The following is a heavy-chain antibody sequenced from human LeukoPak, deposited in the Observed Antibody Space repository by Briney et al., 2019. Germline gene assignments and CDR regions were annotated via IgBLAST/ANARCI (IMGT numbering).Heavy chain of an antibody. CDR2: VKSKSAGETT. V-gene: IGHV3-15*01. J-gene: IGHJ4*02. CDR3: TLIQGWGSGSYYRDF. CDR1: GLSISNDW. D-gene: IGHD3-10*01. Sequence: GGSLRLSCAASGLSISNDWMSWVRQAPGKGLEWVARVKSKSAGETTDYAAPVKGRFTISRDDSKNTLYLQMNSLKTEYPAVYYCTLIQGWGSGSYYRDFWGQGTLVTVSS.